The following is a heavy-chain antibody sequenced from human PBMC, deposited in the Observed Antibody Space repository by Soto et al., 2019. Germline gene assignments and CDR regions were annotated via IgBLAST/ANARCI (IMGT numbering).Heavy chain of an antibody. J-gene: IGHJ4*02. Sequence: QLQLQESGSGLVKPSQTLSLTCAVSGGSISSGGYSWSWIRQPPGKGLEWIGYIYHSGSTYYNPSLXRXAXIXXDRSKNQFSLKLSSVTAADTAVYYCARGVPVRFDYWGQGTLVTVSS. CDR2: IYHSGST. CDR3: ARGVPVRFDY. CDR1: GGSISSGGYS. D-gene: IGHD4-17*01. V-gene: IGHV4-30-2*01.